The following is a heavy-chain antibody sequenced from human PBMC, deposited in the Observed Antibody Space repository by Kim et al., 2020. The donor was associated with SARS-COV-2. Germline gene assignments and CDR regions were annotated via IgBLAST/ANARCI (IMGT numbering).Heavy chain of an antibody. D-gene: IGHD2-2*01. V-gene: IGHV3-23*01. CDR1: GFTFSSYA. J-gene: IGHJ5*02. Sequence: GGSLRLSCAASGFTFSSYAMSWVRQAPGKGLEWVSAISGSGGSTYYADSVKGRFTISRDNSKNTLYLQMNSLRAEDTAVYYCAKRVVPAAMKGNWFDPWGQGTLVTVSS. CDR2: ISGSGGST. CDR3: AKRVVPAAMKGNWFDP.